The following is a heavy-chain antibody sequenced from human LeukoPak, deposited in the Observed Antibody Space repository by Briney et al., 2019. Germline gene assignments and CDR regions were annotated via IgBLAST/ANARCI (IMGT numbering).Heavy chain of an antibody. Sequence: SETLSLTCTVSGYSISSGYYWGWIRQPPGKGLEWVGSIYHSGSTYYNPSLKSRATISVDTSTNQLSLKLRSVPAPPTPVYYCAGGLQGPLVAHAFDIWGQGTMVTVSS. CDR2: IYHSGST. CDR3: AGGLQGPLVAHAFDI. CDR1: GYSISSGYY. J-gene: IGHJ3*02. V-gene: IGHV4-38-2*02. D-gene: IGHD2-15*01.